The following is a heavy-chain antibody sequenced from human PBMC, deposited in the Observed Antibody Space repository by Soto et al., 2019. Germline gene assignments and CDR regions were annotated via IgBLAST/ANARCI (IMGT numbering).Heavy chain of an antibody. CDR2: IHYSGST. D-gene: IGHD3-22*01. V-gene: IGHV4-39*01. J-gene: IGHJ4*02. Sequence: QLQLQESGPGLVKPSETLSLTCTVSGDSVTISDYYWGWLRQPPGKGLAWIGSIHYSGSTYYNPSRKSRVTISGDASKKQFSLKLTSVTAEAAAVYYCAAHDSGGYYAEYWGQGTLVTVSA. CDR3: AAHDSGGYYAEY. CDR1: GDSVTISDYY.